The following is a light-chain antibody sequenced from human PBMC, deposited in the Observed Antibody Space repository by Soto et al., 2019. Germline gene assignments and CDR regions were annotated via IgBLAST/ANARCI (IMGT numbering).Light chain of an antibody. V-gene: IGKV3-15*01. CDR2: GAS. J-gene: IGKJ1*01. CDR3: QHYDSARWT. CDR1: QSVSSN. Sequence: DILMTPAPATLPGSARARATISCRASQSVSSNLAWYQQKPGQAPRLLIYGASTRATGIPARFSGSGSGTEFTLTISSLQSEDFAVYYCQHYDSARWTFGLGTKVDI.